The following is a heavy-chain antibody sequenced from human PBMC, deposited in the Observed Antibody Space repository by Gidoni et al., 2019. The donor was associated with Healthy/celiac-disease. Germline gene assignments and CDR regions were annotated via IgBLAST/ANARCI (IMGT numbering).Heavy chain of an antibody. CDR1: GGSISSSSYY. V-gene: IGHV4-39*01. D-gene: IGHD4-17*01. J-gene: IGHJ4*02. CDR2: IYYSGST. Sequence: QLQLQESGPGLVKPSETLALTGTVSGGSISSSSYYWGWIRQPPGKGLEWIGSIYYSGSTYYNPSLKSRVTISVDTSTNQFSLTLSSVTAADTAVYYCARSPDLSTFDYWGQGTLVTVSS. CDR3: ARSPDLSTFDY.